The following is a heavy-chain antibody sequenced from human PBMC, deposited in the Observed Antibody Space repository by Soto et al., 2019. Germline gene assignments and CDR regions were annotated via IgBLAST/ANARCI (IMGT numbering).Heavy chain of an antibody. J-gene: IGHJ6*03. V-gene: IGHV1-69*02. CDR1: GGTFSSYT. D-gene: IGHD2-2*01. Sequence: QVQLVQSGAEVKKPGSSVKVSCKASGGTFSSYTISWVRQAPGQGLEWMGRIIPILGIANYAQKFQGRVTITADKSTSTAYMELSSLRSGDTAVYYCARGLGYCSSTSCPDYYYYYMDVWGKGTTVTVSS. CDR3: ARGLGYCSSTSCPDYYYYYMDV. CDR2: IIPILGIA.